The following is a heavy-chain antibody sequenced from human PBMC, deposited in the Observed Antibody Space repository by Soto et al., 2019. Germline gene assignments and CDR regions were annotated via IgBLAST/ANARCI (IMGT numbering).Heavy chain of an antibody. J-gene: IGHJ4*02. CDR3: ARDRGYCANGVCFSYDY. D-gene: IGHD2-8*01. Sequence: QPQLVQSGAEVKKPGASVTVSCKASGYTFTSYGISWVRQAPGQGLEWMGWVSAYNGDTNYAQNFQGRVTMTTDTSTSTAYMDLRSLRSDDTAPYYCARDRGYCANGVCFSYDYWGQGTLVTVSS. V-gene: IGHV1-18*01. CDR2: VSAYNGDT. CDR1: GYTFTSYG.